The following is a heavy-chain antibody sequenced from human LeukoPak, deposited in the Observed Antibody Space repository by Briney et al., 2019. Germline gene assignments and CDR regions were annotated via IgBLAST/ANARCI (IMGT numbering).Heavy chain of an antibody. CDR3: AKNQRFLEWLLYD. CDR1: GFTFDDYA. V-gene: IGHV3-43D*03. D-gene: IGHD3-3*01. CDR2: ISWDGGST. J-gene: IGHJ4*02. Sequence: PGGSLRLSCAASGFTFDDYAMHWVRQAPGKGLEWVSLISWDGGSTYYADSVKGRFTISRDNSKNSPYLQMNSLRAEDTALYYCAKNQRFLEWLLYDWGQGTLVTVSS.